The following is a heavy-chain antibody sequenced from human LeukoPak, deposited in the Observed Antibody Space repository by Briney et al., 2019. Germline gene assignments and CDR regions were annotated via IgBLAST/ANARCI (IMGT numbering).Heavy chain of an antibody. J-gene: IGHJ5*02. V-gene: IGHV3-23*01. CDR1: GLSFTNYA. CDR2: LTGYGGA. Sequence: SLTLSCEASGLSFTNYAMMWFRQATGKGLQWISTLTGYGGAYYADSGEGRFIISRDISKNTMFLQMYSLRAEDTAVYYCAKGAAAGKVDWFDPWGQGTLVTVSS. CDR3: AKGAAAGKVDWFDP. D-gene: IGHD6-13*01.